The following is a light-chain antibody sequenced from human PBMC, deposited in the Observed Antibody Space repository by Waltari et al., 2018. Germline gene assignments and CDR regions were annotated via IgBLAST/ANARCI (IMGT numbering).Light chain of an antibody. CDR1: RSNVGNNY. CDR3: AAWDDSLSGRV. J-gene: IGLJ3*02. Sequence: QSVLTQPPSASGTPGQRVTISWSGSRSNVGNNYVSWYQQLPGTAPKLLIYRNNQRPSGVPDRFSGSKSGTSASLAISGLRSEDEADYYCAAWDDSLSGRVFGGGTKVTVL. CDR2: RNN. V-gene: IGLV1-47*01.